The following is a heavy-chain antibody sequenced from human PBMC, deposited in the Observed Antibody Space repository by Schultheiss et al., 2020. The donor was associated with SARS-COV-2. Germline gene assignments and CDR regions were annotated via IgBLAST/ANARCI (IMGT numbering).Heavy chain of an antibody. CDR2: IGTAGDT. J-gene: IGHJ6*02. D-gene: IGHD1-14*01. CDR3: VRDLGNHLGYGMDV. CDR1: GFTFDDYA. V-gene: IGHV3-13*01. Sequence: GSLRLSCAASGFTFDDYAMHWVRQAPGKGLEWVSAIGTAGDTYYSASVEGRFTISREDDKNSLFLQMNSLRVGDTAVYFCVRDLGNHLGYGMDVWGQGTTVTVSS.